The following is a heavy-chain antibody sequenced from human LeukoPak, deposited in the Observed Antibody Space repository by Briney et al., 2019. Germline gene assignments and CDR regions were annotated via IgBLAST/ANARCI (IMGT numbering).Heavy chain of an antibody. CDR1: AFTSSSYW. Sequence: PGGSLRLSRAASAFTSSSYWMTWVRQAPGKGLEWVANIKQDGSEKYYVDSVKGRFSISRDNAKNSLYLEMNGLRAEDTAMYFCARGRFYYDSTDYHAFDVWGQGTMVTVSS. J-gene: IGHJ3*01. D-gene: IGHD3-22*01. V-gene: IGHV3-7*04. CDR3: ARGRFYYDSTDYHAFDV. CDR2: IKQDGSEK.